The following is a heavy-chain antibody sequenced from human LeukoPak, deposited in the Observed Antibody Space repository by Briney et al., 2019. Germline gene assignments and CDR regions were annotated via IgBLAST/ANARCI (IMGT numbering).Heavy chain of an antibody. V-gene: IGHV3-33*08. CDR1: GFTFSSYA. D-gene: IGHD3-10*01. Sequence: PGGSLRLSCAASGFTFSSYAMSWVRQAPGKGLEWVAVIWYDGSNKYYADSVKGRFTISRDNSKNTLYLQMNSLRAEDTAVYYCARDLPSAGAFGIWGQGTMVTVSS. CDR3: ARDLPSAGAFGI. CDR2: IWYDGSNK. J-gene: IGHJ3*02.